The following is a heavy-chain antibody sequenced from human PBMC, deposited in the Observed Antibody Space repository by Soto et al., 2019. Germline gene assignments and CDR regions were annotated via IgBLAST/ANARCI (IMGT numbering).Heavy chain of an antibody. V-gene: IGHV5-10-1*01. Sequence: GESLKISCKGSGYSFTSYWISWVRQMPGKGLEWMGRIDPSDSYTNYSPSFQGHVTISADKSISTAYLQWSSLKASDTAMYYCARQNSSGWYSFGMDVWGQGTTVTVSS. J-gene: IGHJ6*02. CDR1: GYSFTSYW. CDR3: ARQNSSGWYSFGMDV. CDR2: IDPSDSYT. D-gene: IGHD6-19*01.